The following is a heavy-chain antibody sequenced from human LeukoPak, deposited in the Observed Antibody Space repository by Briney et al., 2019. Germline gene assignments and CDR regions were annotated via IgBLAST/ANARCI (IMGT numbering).Heavy chain of an antibody. D-gene: IGHD3-10*01. V-gene: IGHV1-69*01. J-gene: IGHJ5*02. Sequence: SVKVSCKASGGTFSSYAISWVRQAPGQGLEWMGGIIPIFGTANYAQKFQGRVTITADESTSTAYMELSSLRSEDTAVYYCARDGVQGVPWFDPWGQGTLVTVSS. CDR2: IIPIFGTA. CDR3: ARDGVQGVPWFDP. CDR1: GGTFSSYA.